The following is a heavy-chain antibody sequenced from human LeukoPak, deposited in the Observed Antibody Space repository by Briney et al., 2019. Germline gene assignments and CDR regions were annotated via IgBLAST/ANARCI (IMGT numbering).Heavy chain of an antibody. Sequence: PPGGSLTLSCAASGLSFRGQWINWVRQAPGQGLEWVANIKYDGSEEYYADSVKGRFTISRDNAKNSLSLQMNYVRAGGTAIYYCAYTNHLTYWGQGTLVTVSS. J-gene: IGHJ4*02. CDR2: IKYDGSEE. V-gene: IGHV3-7*01. CDR1: GLSFRGQW. CDR3: AYTNHLTY. D-gene: IGHD3-16*01.